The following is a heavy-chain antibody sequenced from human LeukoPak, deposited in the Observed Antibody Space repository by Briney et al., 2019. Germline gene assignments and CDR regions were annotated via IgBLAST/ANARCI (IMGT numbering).Heavy chain of an antibody. CDR2: ISSSSSYT. V-gene: IGHV3-11*05. D-gene: IGHD5-12*01. J-gene: IGHJ4*02. CDR1: GFTFSDYY. CDR3: ARDSGYSGYSDY. Sequence: GGSLRLPCAASGFTFSDYYMSWIRQAPGKGLEWVSYISSSSSYTDYADSVKGRFTISRDNAKNSLNLQMNSLRAEDTAVYYCARDSGYSGYSDYWGRGTLVTVSS.